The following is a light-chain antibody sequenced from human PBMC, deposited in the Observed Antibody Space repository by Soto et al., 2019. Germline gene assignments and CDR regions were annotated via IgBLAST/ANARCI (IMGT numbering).Light chain of an antibody. J-gene: IGLJ1*01. CDR3: CSHAGSSTFV. V-gene: IGLV2-23*02. CDR1: SGAVGSYNL. CDR2: EVS. Sequence: QSVLTQPASVSGSPGQSITISCTRTSGAVGSYNLVSWYQQHPGEAPKLMIYEVSKQPSGVSNRFSGSKSGSTASLTISGLQAEDEADYYCCSHAGSSTFVFGTGTKVTVL.